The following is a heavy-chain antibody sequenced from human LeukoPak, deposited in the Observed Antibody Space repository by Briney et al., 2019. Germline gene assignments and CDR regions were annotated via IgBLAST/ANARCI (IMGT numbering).Heavy chain of an antibody. CDR2: IWYDGSNK. CDR1: GFTFSSYG. Sequence: GGSLRLSCAASGFTFSSYGMHWVRQAPGKGLEWVAVIWYDGSNKYYADSVKGRFTISRDNSKNTLYLQMNSLRAEDTAAYYCARDLEQLLYYFDYWGQGTLVTVSS. J-gene: IGHJ4*02. D-gene: IGHD6-6*01. V-gene: IGHV3-33*01. CDR3: ARDLEQLLYYFDY.